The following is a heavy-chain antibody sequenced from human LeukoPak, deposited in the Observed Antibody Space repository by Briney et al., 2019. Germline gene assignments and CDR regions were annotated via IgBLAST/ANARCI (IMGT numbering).Heavy chain of an antibody. V-gene: IGHV3-23*01. Sequence: SGGSLRLSCVASGFTFSKHPMSWVRQAPGNGLELVSAINERGDITKYADSVMRRFTISRDNSKNTLYLQMNSLRAGDTAVYYCARGDDISPGRVLGYWGRGTLVTVSS. CDR1: GFTFSKHP. J-gene: IGHJ4*02. CDR2: INERGDIT. D-gene: IGHD3-9*01. CDR3: ARGDDISPGRVLGY.